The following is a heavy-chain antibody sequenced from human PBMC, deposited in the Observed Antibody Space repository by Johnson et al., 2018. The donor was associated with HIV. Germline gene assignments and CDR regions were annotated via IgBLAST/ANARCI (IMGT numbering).Heavy chain of an antibody. CDR3: VRGIVVVVAAGRADAFDI. J-gene: IGHJ3*02. Sequence: VQLVESGGGLVQPGGSLRVSCAASGFTVSSNYMSWVRQAPGQGLEWVSGINWNGGSKDYADSVKGRFTISRDNAKNSLYLQMNSLRAEDTALYYCVRGIVVVVAAGRADAFDIWGQGTMVTVSS. CDR1: GFTVSSNY. D-gene: IGHD2-15*01. V-gene: IGHV3-20*04. CDR2: INWNGGSK.